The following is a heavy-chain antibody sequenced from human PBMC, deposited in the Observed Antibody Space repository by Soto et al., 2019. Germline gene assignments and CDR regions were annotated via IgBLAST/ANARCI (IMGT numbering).Heavy chain of an antibody. CDR3: ARLPIVLMVYDYYYGMDV. D-gene: IGHD2-8*01. CDR2: IDPSDSYT. J-gene: IGHJ6*02. Sequence: PGESLKISCKGSGYSFTSYWISWVRQMPGKGLEWMGRIDPSDSYTNYSPSFQGHVAISADKSISTAYLQWSSLKASDTAMYYCARLPIVLMVYDYYYGMDVWGQGTTVTVSS. CDR1: GYSFTSYW. V-gene: IGHV5-10-1*01.